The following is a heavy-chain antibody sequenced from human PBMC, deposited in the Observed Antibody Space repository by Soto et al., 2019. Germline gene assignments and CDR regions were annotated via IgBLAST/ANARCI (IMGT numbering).Heavy chain of an antibody. D-gene: IGHD3-9*01. CDR1: GGSVIVYY. J-gene: IGHJ4*02. Sequence: SETQSHTCTISGGSVIVYYWSWIRQSPGQELEWIGYIYDSGSPYYNPSLKTRVTISADTSKNQISLTLTSATAADTAVYYCARGVGSSPPRYWGRGTLVTVS. V-gene: IGHV4-59*02. CDR3: ARGVGSSPPRY. CDR2: IYDSGSP.